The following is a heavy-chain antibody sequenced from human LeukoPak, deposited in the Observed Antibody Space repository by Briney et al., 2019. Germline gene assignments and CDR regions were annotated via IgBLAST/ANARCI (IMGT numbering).Heavy chain of an antibody. D-gene: IGHD2-2*01. J-gene: IGHJ3*02. V-gene: IGHV3-20*04. CDR2: INWNGGST. Sequence: GGSLRLSCAASGFTFDDYGMSWVRQAPGKGLEWVSGINWNGGSTGYADSVNGLFTISRDNAKNSPHLQMNSLRAEDTALYYCARGGIVVVPAAVGAAFDIWGQGTMVTVSS. CDR1: GFTFDDYG. CDR3: ARGGIVVVPAAVGAAFDI.